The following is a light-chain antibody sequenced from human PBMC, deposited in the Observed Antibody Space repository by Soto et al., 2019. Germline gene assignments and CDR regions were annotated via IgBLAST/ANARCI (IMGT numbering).Light chain of an antibody. J-gene: IGKJ5*01. Sequence: EIVLTQSPGTLSLSAGERATLSCRASQSVSSSYLAWYRQKPGQAPRLLIYGASSRATGIPDRFSGSGSGTDFTLTISRLEPEDFAVYYCQQYGSSVTFGQGTRLEIK. CDR2: GAS. V-gene: IGKV3-20*01. CDR3: QQYGSSVT. CDR1: QSVSSSY.